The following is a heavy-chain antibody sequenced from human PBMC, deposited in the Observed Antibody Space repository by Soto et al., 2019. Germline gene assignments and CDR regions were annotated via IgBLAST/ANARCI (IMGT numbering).Heavy chain of an antibody. V-gene: IGHV3-7*01. J-gene: IGHJ6*02. D-gene: IGHD3-3*01. CDR1: GFTFSSYW. CDR2: IKQDGSEK. CDR3: ARFDVLRFLEWLPYDYYGMDV. Sequence: GGSLRLSCAASGFTFSSYWMSWVRQAPGKGLEWVANIKQDGSEKYYVDSVKGRFTISRDNAKNSLYLQMNSLRAEDTAVYYCARFDVLRFLEWLPYDYYGMDVWGQGTTVTVSS.